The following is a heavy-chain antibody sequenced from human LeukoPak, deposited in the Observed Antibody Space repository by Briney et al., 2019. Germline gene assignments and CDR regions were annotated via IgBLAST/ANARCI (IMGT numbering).Heavy chain of an antibody. CDR3: AKEGKTRTWNYSQAKPVY. D-gene: IGHD3-10*01. J-gene: IGHJ4*02. CDR2: ISGSGGST. V-gene: IGHV3-23*01. CDR1: GFTFSDHY. Sequence: GGPLRLSCAASGFTFSDHYMSWIRQAPGKGLEWVSAISGSGGSTYYADSVKGRFSISRDNSKNTLYLQMNSLRAEDTAIYYCAKEGKTRTWNYSQAKPVYWGQGTLVTVSS.